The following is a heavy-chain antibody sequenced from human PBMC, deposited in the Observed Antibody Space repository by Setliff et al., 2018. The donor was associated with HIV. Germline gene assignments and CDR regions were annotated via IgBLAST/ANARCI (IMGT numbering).Heavy chain of an antibody. J-gene: IGHJ3*02. CDR3: ARVGYDYVWGSYAFDI. Sequence: GEGLVWVSRINSDESSTSYTDSVKGRFTISRDNAKNTLYLQMNSLRAEDTAVYYCARVGYDYVWGSYAFDIWGQGTLVTVSS. D-gene: IGHD3-16*01. V-gene: IGHV3-74*01. CDR2: INSDESST.